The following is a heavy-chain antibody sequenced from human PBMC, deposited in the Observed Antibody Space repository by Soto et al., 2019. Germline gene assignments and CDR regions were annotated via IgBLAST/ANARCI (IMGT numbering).Heavy chain of an antibody. CDR1: S. J-gene: IGHJ4*02. CDR3: AKGVSHYTALGPFDY. V-gene: IGHV3-21*04. D-gene: IGHD5-18*01. Sequence: SGSRILQTPGKGLEWVSSISSSSSYIYYADSVKGRFTISRDNAKNSLYLQMNSLRVEDTAVYYYAKGVSHYTALGPFDYWGPGTLVTVSS. CDR2: ISSSSSYI.